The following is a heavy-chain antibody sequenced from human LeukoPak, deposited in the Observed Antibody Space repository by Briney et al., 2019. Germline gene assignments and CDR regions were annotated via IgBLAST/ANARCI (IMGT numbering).Heavy chain of an antibody. V-gene: IGHV1-69*01. CDR1: GGTFSSYA. Sequence: GASVKVSCKASGGTFSSYAISWVRQAPGQGLEWMGGIIPIFGTANYAQKFQGRVTITADESTSTAYMELSSLRSEDTAVYYCASRSSSLGYYYYYMDVWVKGTTVTVSS. CDR3: ASRSSSLGYYYYYMDV. D-gene: IGHD6-6*01. J-gene: IGHJ6*03. CDR2: IIPIFGTA.